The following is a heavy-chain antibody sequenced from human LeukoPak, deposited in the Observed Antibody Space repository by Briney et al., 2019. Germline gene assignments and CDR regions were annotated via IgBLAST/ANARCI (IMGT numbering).Heavy chain of an antibody. D-gene: IGHD3-9*01. V-gene: IGHV5-51*01. J-gene: IGHJ5*02. CDR1: GYSFTSYW. CDR2: IYPGDSDT. Sequence: GESLKISCKGSGYSFTSYWIGWVRQMPGKGLEWMGIIYPGDSDTRYSPSFQGQVTISADKSISTAYLQWSSLKASDTAMYYCARAATDILTGYSNWFDPWGQGTLVTVSS. CDR3: ARAATDILTGYSNWFDP.